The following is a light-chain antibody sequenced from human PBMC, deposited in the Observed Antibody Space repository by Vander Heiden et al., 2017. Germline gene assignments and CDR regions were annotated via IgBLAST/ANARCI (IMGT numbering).Light chain of an antibody. CDR3: QQYGSSPLT. CDR1: QSVSSSY. CDR2: GAS. J-gene: IGKJ4*01. V-gene: IGKV3-20*01. Sequence: ELVLTQSPGTLSLSPGEGATLSCRASQSVSSSYLAWYQQKPGQAPRLLIFGASSRPTGIPDRFSGSGSGTDFTLTISRLEPEDFTVYYCQQYGSSPLTFGGGTKVEIK.